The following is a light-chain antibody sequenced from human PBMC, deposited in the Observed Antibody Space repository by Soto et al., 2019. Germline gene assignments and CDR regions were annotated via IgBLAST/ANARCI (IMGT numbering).Light chain of an antibody. Sequence: SYELTQPPSVSVAPGQTARIPCGGNNIGSKSVYWYQQKPGQAPVVVVYDGSDRPSGIPERFSGSNSGTTATLTISRVEAGDEADYFCHVWHSTSDHYVFGAGTTVTVL. CDR3: HVWHSTSDHYV. CDR2: DGS. CDR1: NIGSKS. J-gene: IGLJ1*01. V-gene: IGLV3-21*02.